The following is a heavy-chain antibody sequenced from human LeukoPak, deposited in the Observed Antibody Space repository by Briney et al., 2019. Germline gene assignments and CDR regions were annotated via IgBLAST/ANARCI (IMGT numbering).Heavy chain of an antibody. J-gene: IGHJ2*01. D-gene: IGHD2-2*01. CDR1: GGSISTNDYY. CDR2: IYYSGST. Sequence: PSETLSLTCTVSGGSISTNDYYWGWIRQPPGKGLEWIGSIYYSGSTYYNPSLKSRVTISVDTSKNQFSLKLSPVTAADTAVYYCARHRSTTKIYWYFDLWGRGTLVTVSS. CDR3: ARHRSTTKIYWYFDL. V-gene: IGHV4-39*01.